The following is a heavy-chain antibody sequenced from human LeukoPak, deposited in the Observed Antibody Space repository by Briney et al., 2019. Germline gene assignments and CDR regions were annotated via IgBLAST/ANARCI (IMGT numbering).Heavy chain of an antibody. D-gene: IGHD3-10*01. V-gene: IGHV1-18*01. CDR1: GYTFSTYG. CDR2: ISAYNGNT. Sequence: ASVKVSCKASGYTFSTYGFSWVRQAPGQGLEWMGWISAYNGNTNYAQKLQGRVTMTRDTSTSTVYMELRSLTPDDTAVYYCARDYGTGSYWDYWGQGTLVTVSS. J-gene: IGHJ4*02. CDR3: ARDYGTGSYWDY.